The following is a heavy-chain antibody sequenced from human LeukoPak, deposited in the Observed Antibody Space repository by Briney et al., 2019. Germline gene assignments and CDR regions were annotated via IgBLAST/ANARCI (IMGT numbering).Heavy chain of an antibody. Sequence: SSETLSLTCTVSGGSISRGDYYWSWIRQPPGKGLEWIGYIYYSGSTYYNPSLKSRVTISVDTSKNQFSLKLSSVTAADTAVYYCARVGRGSTSWIDYWGQGTLVTVSS. CDR2: IYYSGST. V-gene: IGHV4-30-4*01. J-gene: IGHJ4*02. CDR3: ARVGRGSTSWIDY. D-gene: IGHD2-2*01. CDR1: GGSISRGDYY.